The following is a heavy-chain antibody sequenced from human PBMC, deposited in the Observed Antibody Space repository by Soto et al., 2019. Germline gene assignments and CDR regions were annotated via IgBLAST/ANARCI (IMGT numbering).Heavy chain of an antibody. CDR3: ARGDTYYYDSSGYYYLAFDI. CDR1: GGSFSGYY. J-gene: IGHJ3*02. D-gene: IGHD3-22*01. V-gene: IGHV4-34*01. CDR2: INHSGST. Sequence: QVQLQQWGAGLLKPSETLSLTCAVYGGSFSGYYWGWIRQPPGKGLEWIGEINHSGSTNYNPSLKSRVTISVDTSKNQFSLKLSSVTAADTAVYYCARGDTYYYDSSGYYYLAFDIWGQGTMVTVSS.